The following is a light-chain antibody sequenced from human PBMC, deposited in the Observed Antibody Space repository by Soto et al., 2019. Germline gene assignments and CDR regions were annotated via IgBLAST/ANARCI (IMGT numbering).Light chain of an antibody. Sequence: DIQMTQSPSSVSASVGDRVTITCRASQGINNWLAWYQQKPGKAPKLLIYTASSLQSGVPSRFSGSGSGTDFTLTIRLLQPEDFATYYCQQANSFPITFGQGTRLEIK. J-gene: IGKJ5*01. CDR1: QGINNW. CDR2: TAS. V-gene: IGKV1-12*01. CDR3: QQANSFPIT.